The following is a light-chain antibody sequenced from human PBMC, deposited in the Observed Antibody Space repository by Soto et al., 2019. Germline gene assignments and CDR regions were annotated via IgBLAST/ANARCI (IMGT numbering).Light chain of an antibody. CDR3: SSYTRSSTLV. CDR2: DVS. J-gene: IGLJ2*01. V-gene: IGLV2-14*01. CDR1: SSDVGGYNY. Sequence: QSALTQPASVSGSPGQSITISCTGTSSDVGGYNYVSWYQQYPGKAPKLMIYDVSDRPSGISNRFSGSKSGNTASLTISGLQAEDEAHYYCSSYTRSSTLVFGGGTKLTVL.